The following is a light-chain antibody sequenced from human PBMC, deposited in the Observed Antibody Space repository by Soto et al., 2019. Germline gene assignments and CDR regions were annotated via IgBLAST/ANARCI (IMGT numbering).Light chain of an antibody. Sequence: QSVLTQPPSVSGVPGQRVTISCTGSNSNIGANYDVHWYQQLPGSAPKLLIYGNNTRPSGVPDRFSASKSVTSASLAIAGLQADDEADYYCPYYGSRLSGVVFGGGTKLTVL. J-gene: IGLJ3*02. V-gene: IGLV1-40*01. CDR3: PYYGSRLSGVV. CDR2: GNN. CDR1: NSNIGANYD.